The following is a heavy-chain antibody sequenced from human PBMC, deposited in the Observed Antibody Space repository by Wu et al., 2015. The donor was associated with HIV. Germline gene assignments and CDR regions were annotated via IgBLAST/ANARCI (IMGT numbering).Heavy chain of an antibody. CDR3: ARGTTAAAGKGLFDP. Sequence: QVQLVQSGAEVKKPGASVKVSCKASGYSFTSYYMHWVRQAPGQGLEWMGIINPSGGLTSYVQKFQGRVTMTRDTSTSTAYMELSSLRSEDTAVHYCARGTTAAAGKGLFDPWGQGTLVTVSS. D-gene: IGHD6-13*01. V-gene: IGHV1-46*01. CDR2: INPSGGLT. CDR1: GYSFTSYY. J-gene: IGHJ5*02.